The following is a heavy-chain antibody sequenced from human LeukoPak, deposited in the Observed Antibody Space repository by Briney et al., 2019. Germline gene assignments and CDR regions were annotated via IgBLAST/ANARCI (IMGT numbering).Heavy chain of an antibody. CDR1: GFTFDDYA. CDR2: ISWNSGSI. J-gene: IGHJ4*02. Sequence: GGSLRLSCAASGFTFDDYAMHWVRQAPGKGLEWVSGISWNSGSIGYADSVKGRFTISRDNAKNSLYLQMNSLRAEDTALYYCAKDKHRERGAFDYWGQGTLVTVSS. D-gene: IGHD3-16*01. CDR3: AKDKHRERGAFDY. V-gene: IGHV3-9*01.